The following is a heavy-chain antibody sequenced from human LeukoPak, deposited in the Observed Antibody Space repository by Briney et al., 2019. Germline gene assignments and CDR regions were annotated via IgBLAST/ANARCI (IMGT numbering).Heavy chain of an antibody. CDR3: ARGGDAYRARGLDY. V-gene: IGHV3-23*01. D-gene: IGHD5-24*01. Sequence: GGSLRLSCAASGFIISGYAMSWVRQAPGKGLEWVSSISYSGDGTKYADSVKGRCTISREDSKNTLYLQMNSLRAEDTAVYYCARGGDAYRARGLDYWGQGTLVTASS. J-gene: IGHJ4*02. CDR2: ISYSGDGT. CDR1: GFIISGYA.